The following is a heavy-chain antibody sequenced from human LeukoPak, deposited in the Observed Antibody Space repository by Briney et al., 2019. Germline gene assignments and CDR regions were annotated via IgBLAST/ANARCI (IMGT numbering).Heavy chain of an antibody. CDR3: ARSDMVRGSTEPYYYNMDV. V-gene: IGHV3-30-3*01. CDR1: GFTFSSYV. CDR2: ISYDGSNKYYTDGSNK. D-gene: IGHD3-10*01. J-gene: IGHJ6*02. Sequence: GGSLRLSCAASGFTFSSYVMHWVRQAPGKGLEWVAAISYDGSNKYYTDGSNKYYAESVKGRFTSSRDNSKSTLYLQMNSLRPEDTAVYYCARSDMVRGSTEPYYYNMDVWGQGTTVTVSS.